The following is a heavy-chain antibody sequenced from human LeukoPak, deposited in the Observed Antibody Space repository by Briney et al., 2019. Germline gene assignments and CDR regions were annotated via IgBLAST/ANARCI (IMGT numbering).Heavy chain of an antibody. CDR3: ARGRTRRNWFDG. CDR1: GGSFSGYY. J-gene: IGHJ5*02. CDR2: INHSGTT. Sequence: SETLSLTCAVYGGSFSGYYWSWIRQPPGKGLEWIGEINHSGTTNYNPSLKSRVTISVDTSKNQFSLKLSSVTAADTAVYYCARGRTRRNWFDGWGEGRLVTVYS. D-gene: IGHD1-1*01. V-gene: IGHV4-34*01.